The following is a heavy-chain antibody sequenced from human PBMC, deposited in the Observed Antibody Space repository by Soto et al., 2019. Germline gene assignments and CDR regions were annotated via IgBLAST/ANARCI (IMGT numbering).Heavy chain of an antibody. V-gene: IGHV2-5*02. CDR2: IYWDDDK. CDR3: AHSRGGDGYISYLDY. D-gene: IGHD5-12*01. CDR1: GFSLSTSGVG. Sequence: QITLKESGPTLVKPTQTLTLTCTFSGFSLSTSGVGVAWIRQPPGKALEWLAIIYWDDDKRYSPSLKSRLTITKDTSKNQVVLTRTNVHPVDTATYYCAHSRGGDGYISYLDYWGQGTLVTVSS. J-gene: IGHJ4*02.